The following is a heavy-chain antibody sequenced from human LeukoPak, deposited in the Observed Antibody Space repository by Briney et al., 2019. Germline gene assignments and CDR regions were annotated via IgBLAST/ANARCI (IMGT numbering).Heavy chain of an antibody. J-gene: IGHJ4*02. V-gene: IGHV3-23*01. CDR2: ISESGGST. Sequence: GGPLRLPCVVSGITLSNYAMSWVRQAPGKGLEWVSGISESGGSTNYADSVKRRFTISRDNSMNTVYLQMNSLRAEDTAVYFCAKRGIVIRGVLIIGFHKEAYYFDYWGQGILVTVSS. D-gene: IGHD3-10*01. CDR1: GITLSNYA. CDR3: AKRGIVIRGVLIIGFHKEAYYFDY.